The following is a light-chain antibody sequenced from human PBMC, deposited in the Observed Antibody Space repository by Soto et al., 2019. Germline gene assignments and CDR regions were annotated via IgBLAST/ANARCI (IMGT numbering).Light chain of an antibody. CDR3: QQSYTTAALT. Sequence: DIQMTQSPSSLSASVGDRITITCRASQSVFSYVNWYQQKPGKAPNLLIYTASTLQSGVPSRFSGSGSGTDFTLTISSLQPEDFATYYCQQSYTTAALTFGGGTKVEIK. CDR1: QSVFSY. V-gene: IGKV1-39*01. CDR2: TAS. J-gene: IGKJ4*01.